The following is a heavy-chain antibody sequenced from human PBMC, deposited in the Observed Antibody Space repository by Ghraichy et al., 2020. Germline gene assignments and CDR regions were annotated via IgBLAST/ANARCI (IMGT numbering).Heavy chain of an antibody. CDR3: ACGPSYSYFGMDV. CDR2: TYNTGSA. D-gene: IGHD5-18*01. CDR1: GGSFRRGEYY. Sequence: SETLSLTCTVSGGSFRRGEYYWTWIRQPPGKGLEWIGYTYNTGSAYYSPSLKSRVTISLDSSKSQFSLTLIAVTAADTAVYYCACGPSYSYFGMDVWGQGTTVTVSS. J-gene: IGHJ6*02. V-gene: IGHV4-30-4*01.